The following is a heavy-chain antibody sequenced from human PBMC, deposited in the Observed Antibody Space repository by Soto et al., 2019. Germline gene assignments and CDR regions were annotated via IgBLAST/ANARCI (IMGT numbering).Heavy chain of an antibody. Sequence: ASVKVSCKASGYTFTSYDINWVRQATGQGLEWMGWMNPNSGNTGYAQKFQGRVTMTRNTSISTAYMELSSLRSEDTAVYYCARGASYYDFWSGYLGAFDIWGQGTMVTVSS. CDR2: MNPNSGNT. CDR1: GYTFTSYD. D-gene: IGHD3-3*01. V-gene: IGHV1-8*01. J-gene: IGHJ3*02. CDR3: ARGASYYDFWSGYLGAFDI.